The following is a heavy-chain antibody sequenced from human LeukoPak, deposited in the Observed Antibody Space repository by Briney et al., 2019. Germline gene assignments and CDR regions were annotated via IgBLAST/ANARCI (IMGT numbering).Heavy chain of an antibody. D-gene: IGHD5-24*01. CDR3: ARTLRRWLQLKAIDY. J-gene: IGHJ4*02. CDR2: ISYDGSNK. CDR1: GFTFSSYA. Sequence: GGSLRLSCAASGFTFSSYAMHWVRQAPGKGLEWVAVISYDGSNKYYADSVKGRFTISRDNSKNTLCLQMNSLRAEDTAVYYCARTLRRWLQLKAIDYWGQGTLVTVSS. V-gene: IGHV3-30-3*01.